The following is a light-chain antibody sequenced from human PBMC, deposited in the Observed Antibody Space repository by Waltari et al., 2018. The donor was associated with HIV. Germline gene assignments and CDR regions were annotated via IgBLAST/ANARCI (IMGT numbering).Light chain of an antibody. CDR1: SSNLGNNI. CDR3: ATWDDSLNGPL. J-gene: IGLJ2*01. CDR2: GND. V-gene: IGLV1-44*01. Sequence: QSVLTQPPSVSATPGQRLTLSCSGSSSNLGNNILTGYQHLPGTAPKLIIYGNDQRPSGVPDRFSGSKSGTSASLAISGLQSEDEADYYCATWDDSLNGPLFGGGTKLTVL.